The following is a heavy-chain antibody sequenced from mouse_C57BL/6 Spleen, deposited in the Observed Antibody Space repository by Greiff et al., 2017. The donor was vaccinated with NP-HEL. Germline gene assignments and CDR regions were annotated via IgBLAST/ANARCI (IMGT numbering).Heavy chain of an antibody. CDR2: ISYDGSN. Sequence: EVKLVESGPGLVKPSQSLSLTCSVTGYSITSGYYWNWIRQFPGNKLEWMGYISYDGSNNYNPSLKNRISITRDTSKNQFFRKLNSVTTEDKATYYCARGIDGYYWFAYWGQGTLVTVSA. CDR1: GYSITSGYY. V-gene: IGHV3-6*01. D-gene: IGHD2-3*01. J-gene: IGHJ3*01. CDR3: ARGIDGYYWFAY.